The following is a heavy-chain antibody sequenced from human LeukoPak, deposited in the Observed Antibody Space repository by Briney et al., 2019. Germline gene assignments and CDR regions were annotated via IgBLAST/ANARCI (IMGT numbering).Heavy chain of an antibody. Sequence: GGSLRLSCAASRLKISDYSMSWIRQSPGKGLEWVSSINNGGGVIQYANSVKGRFTISRDNAKNSLYLQMNSLRAEDTALYYCAGGSGWIIDHWGQGTLVTVSS. D-gene: IGHD6-19*01. CDR3: AGGSGWIIDH. V-gene: IGHV3-11*04. CDR2: INNGGGVI. J-gene: IGHJ4*02. CDR1: RLKISDYS.